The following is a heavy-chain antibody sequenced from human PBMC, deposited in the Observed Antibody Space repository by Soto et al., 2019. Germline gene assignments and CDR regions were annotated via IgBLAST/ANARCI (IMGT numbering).Heavy chain of an antibody. J-gene: IGHJ4*02. CDR3: TKSSGGSSSVGMDY. D-gene: IGHD6-6*01. V-gene: IGHV3-30*04. CDR1: GFIFKNYA. CDR2: ITRDGYNK. Sequence: QVQLVESGGGVVQPGRSLRLSCAVSGFIFKNYALNWVRQAPGKGLEWVASITRDGYNKYYADSVKGRFNISRDNSKNTLSLQMTALRVEDSSVYYCTKSSGGSSSVGMDYWGPGTLVTVSS.